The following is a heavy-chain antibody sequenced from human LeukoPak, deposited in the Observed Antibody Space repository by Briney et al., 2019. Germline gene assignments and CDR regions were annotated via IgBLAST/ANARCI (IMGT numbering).Heavy chain of an antibody. CDR2: ISYDGSNK. V-gene: IGHV3-30-3*01. D-gene: IGHD3-9*01. CDR1: GFTFSSYA. J-gene: IGHJ4*02. CDR3: ARDEGYYDILTGPDY. Sequence: GGSLRLSCAASGFTFSSYAIHWVRQAPGKGLEWVAVISYDGSNKYYADSVKGRFTISRDNSKNTLYLQMNSLRAEDTAVYYCARDEGYYDILTGPDYWGQGTLVTVSS.